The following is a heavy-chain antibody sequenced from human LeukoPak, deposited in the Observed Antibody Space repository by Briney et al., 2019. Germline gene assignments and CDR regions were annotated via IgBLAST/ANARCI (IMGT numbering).Heavy chain of an antibody. D-gene: IGHD6-19*01. CDR1: GYDFTSVG. V-gene: IGHV1-18*01. CDR2: ISPYNGNT. Sequence: ASVKVSCKASGYDFTSVGITWVRRAPGQGLEWMGWISPYNGNTRYAQKFQGRVAMTTDTSTTTASMELRGLRFNDTAVYYCARAGSGSGWYFDYWGQGTRVTVSS. CDR3: ARAGSGSGWYFDY. J-gene: IGHJ4*02.